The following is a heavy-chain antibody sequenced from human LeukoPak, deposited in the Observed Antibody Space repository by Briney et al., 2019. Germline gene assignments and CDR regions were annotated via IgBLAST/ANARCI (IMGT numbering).Heavy chain of an antibody. V-gene: IGHV1-24*01. Sequence: ASVKVSCKVSGYTLTELSMHWVRQAPGKGLEWMGGFDPEDGETIYAQKFQGRVTMTRDTSISTAYMELSRLRSDDTAVYYCARDREFASSSWLFDYWGQGTLVTVSS. CDR2: FDPEDGET. J-gene: IGHJ4*02. D-gene: IGHD6-13*01. CDR3: ARDREFASSSWLFDY. CDR1: GYTLTELS.